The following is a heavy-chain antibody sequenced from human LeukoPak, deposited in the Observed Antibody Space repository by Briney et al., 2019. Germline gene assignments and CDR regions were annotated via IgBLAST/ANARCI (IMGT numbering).Heavy chain of an antibody. CDR3: VRLGAPGGTRSGYYYYGMDV. Sequence: SETLSLTCTVSGGSISSYYWGWIRQPPGKGLEWIGSIYYSGSTYYNPSLKSRVTISVDTSKNQFSLKLSSVTAADTAVYYCVRLGAPGGTRSGYYYYGMDVWGQGTTVTVSS. CDR2: IYYSGST. D-gene: IGHD6-13*01. CDR1: GGSISSYY. V-gene: IGHV4-39*01. J-gene: IGHJ6*02.